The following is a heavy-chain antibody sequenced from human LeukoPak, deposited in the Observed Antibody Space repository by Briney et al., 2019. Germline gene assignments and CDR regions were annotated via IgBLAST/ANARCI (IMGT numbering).Heavy chain of an antibody. CDR1: GFTFSSYW. J-gene: IGHJ4*02. CDR2: IKEDGSEK. Sequence: GGSLRLSCAVSGFTFSSYWMTWVRQAPGKGLEWVAKIKEDGSEKYYVDSVKGRFTISRDTSRNTLSLQMNSLRAEDTAVYYCAREGEKGDGYNHGFDYWGQGTLVTVSS. D-gene: IGHD5-24*01. CDR3: AREGEKGDGYNHGFDY. V-gene: IGHV3-7*03.